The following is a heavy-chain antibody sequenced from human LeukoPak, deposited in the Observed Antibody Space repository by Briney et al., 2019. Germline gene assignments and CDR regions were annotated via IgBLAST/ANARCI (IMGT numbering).Heavy chain of an antibody. V-gene: IGHV4-39*07. CDR1: GGSISSSSYY. CDR2: IYYSGST. CDR3: AREANWNDRSENPKDY. J-gene: IGHJ4*02. Sequence: SETLSLTCTVSGGSISSSSYYWGWIRQPPGKGLEWIGSIYYSGSTYYNPSFKSRVTISVDTSKNQFSLKLSSVTAADTAVYYCAREANWNDRSENPKDYWGQGTLVTVSS. D-gene: IGHD1-1*01.